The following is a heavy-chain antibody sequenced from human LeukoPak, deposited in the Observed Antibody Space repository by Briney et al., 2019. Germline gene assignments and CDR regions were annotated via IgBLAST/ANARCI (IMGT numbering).Heavy chain of an antibody. CDR3: ARGAFGVVISYFDY. Sequence: ASVKVSCKASGYTFTSYGISWVRQAPGQGLEWMGWISAYNGNTNYAQKFQGRVTITTDESTSTAYMELSSLRSEDTAVYYCARGAFGVVISYFDYWGQGTLVTVSS. CDR2: ISAYNGNT. J-gene: IGHJ4*02. V-gene: IGHV1-18*01. D-gene: IGHD3-3*01. CDR1: GYTFTSYG.